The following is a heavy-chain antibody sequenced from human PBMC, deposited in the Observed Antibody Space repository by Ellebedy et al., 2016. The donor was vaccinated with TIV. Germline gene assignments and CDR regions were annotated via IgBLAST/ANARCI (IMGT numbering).Heavy chain of an antibody. CDR2: ISYDGSNK. CDR1: GFPFSTYG. D-gene: IGHD5-18*01. V-gene: IGHV3-30*18. J-gene: IGHJ6*02. CDR3: AKESEWIQLWLSGAMDV. Sequence: GGSLKISCAASGFPFSTYGMHWVRQAPGKGLEWVAVISYDGSNKYYEDSVKGRFTISRDNSKNTLYLQMNSLRAEDTAVYYCAKESEWIQLWLSGAMDVWGQGTTVTVSS.